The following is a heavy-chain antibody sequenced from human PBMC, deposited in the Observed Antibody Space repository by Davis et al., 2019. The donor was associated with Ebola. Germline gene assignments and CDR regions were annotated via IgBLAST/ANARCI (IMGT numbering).Heavy chain of an antibody. V-gene: IGHV3-48*02. Sequence: PGGSLRLSCVTSGFTFTSYSFNWICQTPGKGLEWIAHINTRGDARVYADSVRGRFTISRDDAANSLSLQMDSLKHEDTAVYYCVRDYLFAFDSWGQGTPVAVSS. CDR3: VRDYLFAFDS. J-gene: IGHJ4*02. CDR1: GFTFTSYS. D-gene: IGHD3-10*02. CDR2: INTRGDAR.